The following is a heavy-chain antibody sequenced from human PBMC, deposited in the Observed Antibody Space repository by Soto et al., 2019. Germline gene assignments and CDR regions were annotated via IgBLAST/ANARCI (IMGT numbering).Heavy chain of an antibody. CDR3: ARDRDGGGFHMDV. Sequence: QVQLVESGGGVVQPGRSLRLSCVGSGFPFWHYGMHWVRQAPGKGLEWVAVIWSDGKKESYADFVKGRFAISRDNFKDALYLQMNSLRAEESAVYYCARDRDGGGFHMDVWGQGTTVTVSS. CDR2: IWSDGKKE. J-gene: IGHJ6*02. CDR1: GFPFWHYG. V-gene: IGHV3-33*01. D-gene: IGHD6-19*01.